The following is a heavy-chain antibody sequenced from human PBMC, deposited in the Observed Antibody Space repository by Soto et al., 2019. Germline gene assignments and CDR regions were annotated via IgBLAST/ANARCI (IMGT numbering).Heavy chain of an antibody. Sequence: EVQLLESGGGLVQPGGSLRLSCAASGFTFSSYAMRWVRQAPGKGLEWVSAVSGSGGSTYYADSVKGRFTISRDDSKNTLYLQMNSLRAEDTAVYYCARRGPGTYFDYWGQGTLVTVSS. V-gene: IGHV3-23*01. CDR2: VSGSGGST. CDR3: ARRGPGTYFDY. J-gene: IGHJ4*02. CDR1: GFTFSSYA. D-gene: IGHD6-13*01.